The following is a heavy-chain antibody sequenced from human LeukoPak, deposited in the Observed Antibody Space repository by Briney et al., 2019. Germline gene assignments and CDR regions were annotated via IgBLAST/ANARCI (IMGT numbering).Heavy chain of an antibody. CDR3: AKAPQGSLRLPQKHKFDY. CDR2: ISGSGGST. Sequence: GGSLRLSCAASGFAFSSYAMSWVRQAPGKGLEWVSAISGSGGSTYYADSVKGRFTISRDNSKNTLYLQMNSLRAEDTAVYYCAKAPQGSLRLPQKHKFDYWGQGTLVTVSS. D-gene: IGHD2-15*01. V-gene: IGHV3-23*01. CDR1: GFAFSSYA. J-gene: IGHJ4*02.